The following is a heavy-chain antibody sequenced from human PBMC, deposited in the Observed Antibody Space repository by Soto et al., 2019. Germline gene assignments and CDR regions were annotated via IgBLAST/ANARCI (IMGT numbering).Heavy chain of an antibody. Sequence: EVQLLESGGGLVQPGGSLRLSCAASGFTFSSYAMSWVRQAPGKGLEWVSGISGSGGSTYYADSVKGRFTNPRDNSKNTRFLEMNSLRAEDTAVYYCAQDRGYSSSGLDYWGQGTLVTVSS. D-gene: IGHD6-6*01. V-gene: IGHV3-23*01. CDR2: ISGSGGST. CDR3: AQDRGYSSSGLDY. CDR1: GFTFSSYA. J-gene: IGHJ4*02.